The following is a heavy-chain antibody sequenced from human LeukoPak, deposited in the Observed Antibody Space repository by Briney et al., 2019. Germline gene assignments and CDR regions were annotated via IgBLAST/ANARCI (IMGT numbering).Heavy chain of an antibody. V-gene: IGHV3-23*01. Sequence: PGGSLRLSCAASGFTFTNYPMSWVCQAPGKGPEWVSSISSSGDRTYYADSVKGRFTISRDNSKNTLYVQMDSLRAEDTAIYYCATQATGGYGPFDYWGQGPLVTVSS. CDR1: GFTFTNYP. D-gene: IGHD3-16*01. CDR2: ISSSGDRT. CDR3: ATQATGGYGPFDY. J-gene: IGHJ4*02.